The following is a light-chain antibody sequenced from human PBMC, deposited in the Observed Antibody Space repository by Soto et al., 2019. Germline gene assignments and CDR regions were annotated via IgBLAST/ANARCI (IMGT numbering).Light chain of an antibody. J-gene: IGKJ1*01. CDR2: DAS. V-gene: IGKV1-5*01. CDR1: QSISSW. CDR3: EEFHSYPWT. Sequence: AALRDRFTTTHQASQSISSWLAWYQQKPGKAPKLLIYDASSLESGVQSRFSGSGSGTECSLGIRSVQPDDFATYYCEEFHSYPWTFGEGTKVDIK.